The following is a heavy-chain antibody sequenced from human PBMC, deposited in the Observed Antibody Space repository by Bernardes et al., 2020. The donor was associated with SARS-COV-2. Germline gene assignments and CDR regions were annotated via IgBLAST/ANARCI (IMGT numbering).Heavy chain of an antibody. D-gene: IGHD3-22*01. J-gene: IGHJ4*02. CDR3: VRDLAVMAVSSLAVVTHDY. V-gene: IGHV1-18*01. CDR1: GYTFNSYG. CDR2: ISVYSGNT. Sequence: ASVKVSCKASGYTFNSYGFSWMRQAPGQGLEWMGWISVYSGNTHSAQNFQGRLTLATDTSTETAYMELRSLRSDDTAVYYCVRDLAVMAVSSLAVVTHDYWGQGTLVTVSS.